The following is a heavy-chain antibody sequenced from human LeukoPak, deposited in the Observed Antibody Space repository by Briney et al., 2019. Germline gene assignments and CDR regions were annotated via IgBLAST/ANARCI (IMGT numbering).Heavy chain of an antibody. CDR1: GFTFSSYA. V-gene: IGHV3-7*04. CDR3: ARDRGDSSGWDAFDI. J-gene: IGHJ3*02. CDR2: IKQDGSEK. Sequence: GGSLRLSCAASGFTFSSYAMSWVRQAPGKGLEWVANIKQDGSEKYYVDSVKGRFTISRDNAKNSLYLQMNSLRAEDTAVYYCARDRGDSSGWDAFDIWGQGTMVTVSS. D-gene: IGHD3-22*01.